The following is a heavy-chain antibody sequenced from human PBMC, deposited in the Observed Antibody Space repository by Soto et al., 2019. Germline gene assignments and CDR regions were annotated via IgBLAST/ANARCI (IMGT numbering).Heavy chain of an antibody. CDR3: ARAHLRYFDPYYFDY. J-gene: IGHJ4*02. Sequence: SETLSLTCTVSGGSISSGDYYWSWIRQPPEKGLEWIGYIYYSGSTYYNPSLKSRVTISVDTSKNQFSLKLSSVTAADTAVYYCARAHLRYFDPYYFDYWGQGTLVTVSS. D-gene: IGHD3-9*01. V-gene: IGHV4-30-4*01. CDR1: GGSISSGDYY. CDR2: IYYSGST.